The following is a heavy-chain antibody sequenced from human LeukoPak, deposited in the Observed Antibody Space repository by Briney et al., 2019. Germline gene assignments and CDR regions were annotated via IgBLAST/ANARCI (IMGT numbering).Heavy chain of an antibody. CDR1: GFTFSTYW. D-gene: IGHD3-22*01. J-gene: IGHJ4*02. V-gene: IGHV3-74*01. CDR3: ARVYSYYDSSGYSDY. Sequence: PGGSLRLSCAASGFTFSTYWIHWVRQAPGKGLVWVSRINSDGSSTSYADSVKGRFTISRDNSKNTLYLQMNSLRAEDTAVYYCARVYSYYDSSGYSDYWGQGTLVTVSS. CDR2: INSDGSST.